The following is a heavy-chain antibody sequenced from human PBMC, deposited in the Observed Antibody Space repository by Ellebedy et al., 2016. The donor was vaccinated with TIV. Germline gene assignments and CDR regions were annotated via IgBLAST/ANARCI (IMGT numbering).Heavy chain of an antibody. D-gene: IGHD2-2*01. CDR1: GFTFSSYA. V-gene: IGHV3-23*01. Sequence: GESLKISCAASGFTFSSYAMSWVRQAPGKGLEWVSAISGSGGSTYYADSVKGRFTISRDNSKNTLYLQMNSLRAEDTAVYYCAKDLCSSTSCPSYYYYYGMDVWGQGTTVTVSS. J-gene: IGHJ6*02. CDR2: ISGSGGST. CDR3: AKDLCSSTSCPSYYYYYGMDV.